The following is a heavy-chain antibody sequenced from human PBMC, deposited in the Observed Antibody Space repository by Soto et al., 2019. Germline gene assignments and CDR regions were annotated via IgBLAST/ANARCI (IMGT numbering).Heavy chain of an antibody. CDR3: ARALGSTDLFDY. Sequence: SEPLSLTCAVYGGSFSGYYWSWIRQPPGKGLEWIGEINHSGSTNYNPSLKSRVTISVDKSKNQFSLKLSSVTAADTAVYYCARALGSTDLFDYWGQGTLVTVSS. CDR2: INHSGST. V-gene: IGHV4-34*01. J-gene: IGHJ4*02. D-gene: IGHD3-16*01. CDR1: GGSFSGYY.